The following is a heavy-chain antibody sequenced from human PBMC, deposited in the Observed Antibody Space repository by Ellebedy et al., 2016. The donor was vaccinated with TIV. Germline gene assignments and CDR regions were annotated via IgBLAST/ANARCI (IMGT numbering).Heavy chain of an antibody. D-gene: IGHD6-13*01. CDR3: ARHLPAAAGTGYWYFDL. J-gene: IGHJ2*01. Sequence: SETLSLTXTVSGGSISSSSYYWGWIRQPPGKGLEWIGSIYYSGSTYYNPSLKSRVTISVDTSKNQFSLKLSSVTAADTAVYYCARHLPAAAGTGYWYFDLWGRGTLVTVSS. CDR1: GGSISSSSYY. V-gene: IGHV4-39*01. CDR2: IYYSGST.